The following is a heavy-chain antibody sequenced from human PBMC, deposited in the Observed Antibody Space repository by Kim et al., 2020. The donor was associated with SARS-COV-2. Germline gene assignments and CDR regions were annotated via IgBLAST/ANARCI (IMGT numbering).Heavy chain of an antibody. CDR2: IYYSGST. Sequence: SETLSLTCTVSGGSISSSSYYWGWIRQPPGKGLEWIGSIYYSGSTYYNPSLKSRVTISVDTSKNQFSLKLSSVTAADTAVYYCARRGSSSWWFDPWDQGTLVTVSS. CDR1: GGSISSSSYY. J-gene: IGHJ5*02. CDR3: ARRGSSSWWFDP. V-gene: IGHV4-39*01. D-gene: IGHD6-6*01.